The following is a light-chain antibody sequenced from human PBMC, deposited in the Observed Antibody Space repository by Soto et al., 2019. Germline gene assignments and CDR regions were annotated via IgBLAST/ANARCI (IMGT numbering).Light chain of an antibody. CDR1: SPNIGAGYG. CDR2: GNS. CDR3: QSYDSSLSGWV. Sequence: QSVLTQPPSVSGAPGQRVTISCTGSSPNIGAGYGVHWYQQLPGTAPKLLIYGNSNRPSGVPDRFSGSKSGTSASLAITGLRAEDEADYYCQSYDSSLSGWVFGGGTKLTV. J-gene: IGLJ3*02. V-gene: IGLV1-40*01.